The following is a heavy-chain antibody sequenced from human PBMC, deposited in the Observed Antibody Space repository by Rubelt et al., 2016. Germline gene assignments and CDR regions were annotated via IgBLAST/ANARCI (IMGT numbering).Heavy chain of an antibody. V-gene: IGHV3-23*04. CDR1: GFTFSSYA. CDR3: AKIPQWLNDAFDI. CDR2: IRGSGGST. D-gene: IGHD6-19*01. Sequence: VQLVESGGGVVQPGRSLRLSCAASGFTFSSYAMSWVRQAPGKGLAWVSAIRGSGGSTYYAEPVTGRFTLSRDISKNTRYLQMNSLRAEDTAVYYCAKIPQWLNDAFDIWGQGTMVTVSS. J-gene: IGHJ3*02.